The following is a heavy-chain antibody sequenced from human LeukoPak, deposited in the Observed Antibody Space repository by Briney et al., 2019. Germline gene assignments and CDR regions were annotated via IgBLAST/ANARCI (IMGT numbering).Heavy chain of an antibody. D-gene: IGHD4-17*01. J-gene: IGHJ5*01. V-gene: IGHV3-23*01. CDR2: ISGSGIST. CDR1: GFTFSSYA. CDR3: ANYYGDGDVGS. Sequence: PGGSLRLSCAASGFTFSSYAMSWVRQAPGKGLEWVSAISGSGISTYYADSVKGRFTISRDNSKNTLYLQMNSLRAEDTALYYCANYYGDGDVGSWGQGTLVTVSS.